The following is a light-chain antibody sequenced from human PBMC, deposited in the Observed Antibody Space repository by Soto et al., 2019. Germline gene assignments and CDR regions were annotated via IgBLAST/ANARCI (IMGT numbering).Light chain of an antibody. CDR1: QTINNY. Sequence: DIQVTQSPSSLSASVGDRVSITCRTSQTINNYLNWYRQKPGKVPEVLIYCASSLQSGVSSRFGGSASGTYFTLTISSLQPEDFATYYCQQVYDFPHTFGQGTKVE. CDR3: QQVYDFPHT. J-gene: IGKJ2*01. V-gene: IGKV1-39*01. CDR2: CAS.